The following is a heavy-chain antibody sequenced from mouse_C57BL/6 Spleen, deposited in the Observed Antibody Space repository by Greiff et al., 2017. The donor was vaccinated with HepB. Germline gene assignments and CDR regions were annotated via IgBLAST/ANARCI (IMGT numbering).Heavy chain of an antibody. CDR3: ARHYYGSSSPYWYFDV. V-gene: IGHV1-69*01. CDR1: GYTFTSYW. D-gene: IGHD1-1*01. Sequence: VQLQQPGAELVMPGASVKLSCKASGYTFTSYWMHWVKQRPGQGLEWIGEIDPSDSYTNYNQKFKGKSTLTVDKSSSTAYMQLSSLTSEDSAVYYCARHYYGSSSPYWYFDVWGTGTTVTVSS. CDR2: IDPSDSYT. J-gene: IGHJ1*03.